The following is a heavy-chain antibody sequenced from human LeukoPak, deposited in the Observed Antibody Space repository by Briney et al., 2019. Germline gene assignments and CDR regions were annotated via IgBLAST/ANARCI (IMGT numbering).Heavy chain of an antibody. D-gene: IGHD6-13*01. CDR3: VKDYSTIAAAANPLFDY. CDR1: GFTFSSYA. V-gene: IGHV3-23*01. Sequence: PTGGSLRLSCAASGFTFSSYAVTWVRQAPGKGLEWVSGITGSGDTTFYADSVKGRFTISRDNSKNTPYLQMHSLRAEDTAVYYCVKDYSTIAAAANPLFDYWGQGALVTVSS. J-gene: IGHJ4*02. CDR2: ITGSGDTT.